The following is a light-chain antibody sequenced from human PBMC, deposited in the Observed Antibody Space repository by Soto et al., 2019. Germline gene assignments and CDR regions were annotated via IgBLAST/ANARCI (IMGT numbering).Light chain of an antibody. Sequence: EIVLTQSPGTLSLSPGERATLSCRASQSVSSSYLAWYQQEPGQAPRLLIYGASSRATGIPDRFSGSGSGTDFTLTISRPEPEDFAVYYCQQYGSSPPTFGQGTKVDI. J-gene: IGKJ1*01. CDR1: QSVSSSY. V-gene: IGKV3-20*01. CDR3: QQYGSSPPT. CDR2: GAS.